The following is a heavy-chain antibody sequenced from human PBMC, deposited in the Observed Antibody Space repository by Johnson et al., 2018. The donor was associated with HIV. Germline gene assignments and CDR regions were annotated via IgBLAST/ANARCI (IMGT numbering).Heavy chain of an antibody. Sequence: QVQLVESGGGVVQPGGSLRLSCAASGFTFSSYGMHWVRQAPGKGLEWVAFIRYDGSNKYYADSVKGRFTISRDNSKNKLYLKRNRLRAEDTAVYYCAKDSMGFNWNQFEAFDIWGQGTMVTVSS. J-gene: IGHJ3*02. CDR3: AKDSMGFNWNQFEAFDI. CDR1: GFTFSSYG. CDR2: IRYDGSNK. D-gene: IGHD1-20*01. V-gene: IGHV3-30*02.